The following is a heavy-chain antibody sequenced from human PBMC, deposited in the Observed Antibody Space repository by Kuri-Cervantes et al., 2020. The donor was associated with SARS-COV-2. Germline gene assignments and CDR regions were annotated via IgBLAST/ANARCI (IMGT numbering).Heavy chain of an antibody. D-gene: IGHD4/OR15-4a*01. J-gene: IGHJ3*02. Sequence: SVKVSCKASGVSFDYRFLHWVRQAPGQALEWMGWITPFNGNTNYAQRFQDRVTITRDRSMSTAYMELSSLRFEDTAVYYCARSGPGAISREDGALDIWGQGTMVTVSS. CDR1: GVSFDYRF. CDR2: ITPFNGNT. V-gene: IGHV1-45*02. CDR3: ARSGPGAISREDGALDI.